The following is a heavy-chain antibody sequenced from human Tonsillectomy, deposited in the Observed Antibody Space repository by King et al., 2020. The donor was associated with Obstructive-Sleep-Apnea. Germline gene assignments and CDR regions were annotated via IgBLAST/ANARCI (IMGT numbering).Heavy chain of an antibody. CDR1: GFTFSSYA. D-gene: IGHD1-26*01. CDR3: ARGAFGWEILVSGLSDWYFDL. Sequence: VQLVESGGGVVQPGRSLRLSCAASGFTFSSYAMHWVRQAPGKGLEWVAVISYDGSNKYYADSVKGRFTISRDNSKNTLYLQMNSLRAEDTAVYYCARGAFGWEILVSGLSDWYFDLWGRGTLVTVSS. V-gene: IGHV3-30*04. J-gene: IGHJ2*01. CDR2: ISYDGSNK.